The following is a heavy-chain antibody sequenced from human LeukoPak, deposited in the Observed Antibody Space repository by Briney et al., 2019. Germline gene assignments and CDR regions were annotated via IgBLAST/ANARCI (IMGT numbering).Heavy chain of an antibody. D-gene: IGHD4-17*01. V-gene: IGHV3-53*01. CDR1: RFTLSSNY. J-gene: IGHJ6*02. CDR2: IYNGGST. Sequence: GSLRLSCEASRFTLSSNYMSWVRPPPGKGLEWVSVIYNGGSTYYADSTTGRFTISKDNSKNTLYLQMNSPRDEDTAVYYCAGEDYGDSLYGMDVWGQGTTVTVSS. CDR3: AGEDYGDSLYGMDV.